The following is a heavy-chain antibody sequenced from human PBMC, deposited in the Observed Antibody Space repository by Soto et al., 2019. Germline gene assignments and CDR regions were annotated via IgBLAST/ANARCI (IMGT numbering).Heavy chain of an antibody. CDR2: IIPIFGTA. Sequence: EASVKVSCKASGGTFSSYAISWVRQAPGQGLEWMGGIIPIFGTANYAQKFQGRVTITADESTSTAYMELSSLRSEDTAVYYCARASSAYYDFWSGYYTGSYYYGMDVWGQGTTVTVSS. J-gene: IGHJ6*02. CDR1: GGTFSSYA. V-gene: IGHV1-69*13. CDR3: ARASSAYYDFWSGYYTGSYYYGMDV. D-gene: IGHD3-3*01.